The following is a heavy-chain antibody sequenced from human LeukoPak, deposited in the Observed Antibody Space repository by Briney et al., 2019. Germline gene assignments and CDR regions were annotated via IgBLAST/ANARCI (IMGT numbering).Heavy chain of an antibody. D-gene: IGHD2/OR15-2a*01. CDR1: GFTFSSYG. J-gene: IGHJ4*02. CDR2: IRYDGSND. V-gene: IGHV3-30*02. Sequence: GGSLRLSCAASGFTFSSYGMHWARQAPGKGLGWVAFIRYDGSNDSYADSVKGRFSISRDNSKNTLYLEMNSLRAEDTAVYYCAKGPLLWDWGQGTLVTVSS. CDR3: AKGPLLWD.